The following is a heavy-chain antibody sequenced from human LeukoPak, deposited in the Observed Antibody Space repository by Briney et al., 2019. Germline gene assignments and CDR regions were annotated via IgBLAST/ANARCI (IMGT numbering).Heavy chain of an antibody. D-gene: IGHD3-16*02. V-gene: IGHV3-23*01. J-gene: IGHJ4*02. CDR1: GFTFSSYA. CDR2: ISGSGGSP. CDR3: AKSMSRGLRLGELSFDY. Sequence: PGASLRLSCAASGFTFSSYAMSWVGPAAGKEREWVSAISGSGGSPYYADSVKGRFTLSRDNSKNSLYLQMNSLRAEDTAVYYCAKSMSRGLRLGELSFDYWGPGTLVTVST.